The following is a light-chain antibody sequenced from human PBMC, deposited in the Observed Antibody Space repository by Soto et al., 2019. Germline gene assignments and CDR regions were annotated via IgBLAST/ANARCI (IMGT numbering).Light chain of an antibody. CDR2: EVS. Sequence: QSALTQPPSASGSPGQSVTISCTGTSSDVGGYNYVSWYQQHPGKAAKLMIYEVSKRPSAVPDRFSGSKSGNTASLTVSGLEGEDEAGCYCSSYAGSNNLVVFGGGTKL. CDR1: SSDVGGYNY. V-gene: IGLV2-8*01. J-gene: IGLJ2*01. CDR3: SSYAGSNNLVV.